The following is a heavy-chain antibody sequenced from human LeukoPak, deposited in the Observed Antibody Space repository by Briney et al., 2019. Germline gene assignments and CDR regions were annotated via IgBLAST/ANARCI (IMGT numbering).Heavy chain of an antibody. J-gene: IGHJ4*02. CDR3: ARLVSAYCGGDCYSHYFDY. V-gene: IGHV4-61*02. Sequence: SETLSLTCTVSGGSISSGNYYWTWLRQPAGKGLEWIGRIYSSGSTSNNPSLKSRVTISVDTSKNQFSLRLSSVTAADTAVYYCARLVSAYCGGDCYSHYFDYWGQGTLVTVSS. D-gene: IGHD2-21*02. CDR2: IYSSGST. CDR1: GGSISSGNYY.